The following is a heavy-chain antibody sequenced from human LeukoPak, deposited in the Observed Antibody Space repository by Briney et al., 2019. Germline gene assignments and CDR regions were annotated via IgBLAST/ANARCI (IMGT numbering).Heavy chain of an antibody. CDR1: GFTFSSYS. CDR3: ARERYGVNSGYFQH. CDR2: ISSSSSYI. Sequence: PGGSLRLSCAASGFTFSSYSMNWVRQAPGKGLEWVSSISSSSSYIYYADLVKGRFTISRDNAENSLYLQMNSLRAEDTAVYYCARERYGVNSGYFQHWGQGTLVTVSS. D-gene: IGHD4-23*01. J-gene: IGHJ1*01. V-gene: IGHV3-21*01.